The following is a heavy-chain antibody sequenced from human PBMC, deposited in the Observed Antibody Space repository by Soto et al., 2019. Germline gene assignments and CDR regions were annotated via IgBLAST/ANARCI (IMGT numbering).Heavy chain of an antibody. CDR2: LYSDGRT. Sequence: DVQLVETGGGLIQPGGCLRLSCAASGYIVSSSYMSWVRQAPGKGLEWVSVLYSDGRTYYADSVKGRFTISRDNSKNTLYLQMNSLSAEDTAVYYCARCSGWYSQCYFDCWGQGTLVTVSS. V-gene: IGHV3-53*02. CDR1: GYIVSSSY. D-gene: IGHD6-13*01. CDR3: ARCSGWYSQCYFDC. J-gene: IGHJ4*02.